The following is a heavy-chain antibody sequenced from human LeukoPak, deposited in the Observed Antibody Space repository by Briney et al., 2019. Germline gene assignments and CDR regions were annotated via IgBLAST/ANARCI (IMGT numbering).Heavy chain of an antibody. V-gene: IGHV1-2*02. J-gene: IGHJ1*01. D-gene: IGHD3-10*01. CDR2: INPNSGGT. Sequence: GASVKVSCKASGYTFTGYYMHWVRQAPGQGLEWMGWINPNSGGTNYAQKFQGRVTMTRDTSISTAYMELSRLRSDDTAVYYCANLYGSGSYSLYFQHWGQGTLVTVSS. CDR3: ANLYGSGSYSLYFQH. CDR1: GYTFTGYY.